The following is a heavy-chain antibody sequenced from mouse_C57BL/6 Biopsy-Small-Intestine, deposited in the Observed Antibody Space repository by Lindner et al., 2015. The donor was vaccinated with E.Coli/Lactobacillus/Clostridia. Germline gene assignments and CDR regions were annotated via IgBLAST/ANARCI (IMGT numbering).Heavy chain of an antibody. J-gene: IGHJ3*01. CDR3: ARGGGNGFAY. D-gene: IGHD1-1*02. CDR2: IFPGDGDT. V-gene: IGHV1-82*01. Sequence: VQLQESGPELVRPGASVKISCKASDFAFSNSWMYWVKQRPGKGLEWIGRIFPGDGDTLYNGKFKGKATLTADESSSTAYIQLSSLTSEDSAFYFCARGGGNGFAYWGQGTLVTVSA. CDR1: DFAFSNSW.